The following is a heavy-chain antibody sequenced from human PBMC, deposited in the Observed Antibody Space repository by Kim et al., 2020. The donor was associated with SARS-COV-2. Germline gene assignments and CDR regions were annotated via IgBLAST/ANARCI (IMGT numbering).Heavy chain of an antibody. D-gene: IGHD6-6*01. CDR2: GNT. CDR3: AIASSVFDY. V-gene: IGHV1-3*01. Sequence: GNTKYSQKFQGSVTITRDTSASTAYMELSSLRSEDTAVYYCAIASSVFDYWGQGTLVTVSS. J-gene: IGHJ4*02.